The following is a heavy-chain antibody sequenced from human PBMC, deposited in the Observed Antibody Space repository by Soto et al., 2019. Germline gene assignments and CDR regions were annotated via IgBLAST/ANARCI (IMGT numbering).Heavy chain of an antibody. V-gene: IGHV4-59*01. CDR3: ARHNGPLYVGYYYDMDV. D-gene: IGHD3-16*01. Sequence: SETLSLNCTVYGGSISSYYWSWIRQPPGKGLELIGYIYYSGSTNYNPSLKSRVTISVDTSKNQFSLKLSSVTAADTAVYYCARHNGPLYVGYYYDMDVWGQGTTVT. CDR1: GGSISSYY. CDR2: IYYSGST. J-gene: IGHJ6*02.